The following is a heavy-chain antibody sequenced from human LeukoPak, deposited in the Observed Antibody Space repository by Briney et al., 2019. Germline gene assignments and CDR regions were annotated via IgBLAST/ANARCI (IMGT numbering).Heavy chain of an antibody. CDR3: ARDLGQYYDTSDNWFDP. D-gene: IGHD3-22*01. CDR2: INSDGINT. V-gene: IGHV3-74*01. CDR1: GFTFSSYW. J-gene: IGHJ5*02. Sequence: PGGSLGLSCAASGFTFSSYWMHWVRQAPGKGLVWVSRINSDGINTSYADSVKGRFTISRDNAKNTLNLQMNSLRAEDTAVYYCARDLGQYYDTSDNWFDPWGQGTLVTVSS.